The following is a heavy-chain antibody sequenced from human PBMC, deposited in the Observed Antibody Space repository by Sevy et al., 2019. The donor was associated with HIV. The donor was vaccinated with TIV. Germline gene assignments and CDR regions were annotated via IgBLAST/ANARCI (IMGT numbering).Heavy chain of an antibody. CDR3: VRDGRNTGIAVAGGDV. D-gene: IGHD6-19*01. J-gene: IGHJ6*02. Sequence: ASVKVSCKASGYTFTGYYMHWVRQAPGQGLEWMGWINPNSGGTNYAQKFQGRVTMTRDTSISTAYMELSRLRSDDTAVYYCVRDGRNTGIAVAGGDVWGQGTTVTVSS. CDR1: GYTFTGYY. V-gene: IGHV1-2*02. CDR2: INPNSGGT.